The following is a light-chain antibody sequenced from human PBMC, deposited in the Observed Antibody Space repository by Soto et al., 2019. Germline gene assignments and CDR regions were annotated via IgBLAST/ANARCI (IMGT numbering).Light chain of an antibody. CDR1: PSISTN. J-gene: IGKJ2*01. CDR2: GAS. CDR3: QQYNNWS. V-gene: IGKV3-15*01. Sequence: EIVMTQSPATLSVSPGERATLSCRASPSISTNLAWYQQKPGQAPRLLIYGASTRATGIPARFSGSGSGTEFTLSISSLQSEDFAVYYCQQYNNWSFGQGTKLEI.